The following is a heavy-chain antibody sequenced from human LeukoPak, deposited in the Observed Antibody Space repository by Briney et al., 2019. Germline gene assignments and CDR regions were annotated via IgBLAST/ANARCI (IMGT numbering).Heavy chain of an antibody. J-gene: IGHJ4*02. CDR2: IIPILGIA. D-gene: IGHD2-21*02. V-gene: IGHV1-69*04. Sequence: RASVKVSSKASGGTFSSYAISWVRQAPGQGLEWMGRIIPILGIANYAQKFQGRVTITADKSTSTAYMELSSLRSEDTAVYYCASSRGAYCGGDCYTYWGQGTLVTVSS. CDR1: GGTFSSYA. CDR3: ASSRGAYCGGDCYTY.